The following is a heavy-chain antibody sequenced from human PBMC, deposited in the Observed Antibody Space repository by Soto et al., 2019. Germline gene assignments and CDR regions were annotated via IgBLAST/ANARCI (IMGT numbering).Heavy chain of an antibody. Sequence: ASVKVSCKASGYTFTNYATHWVRQAPGQRLEWMGWINAGNGKTKYSQNFQGRVTITRDTSASTAYMELSSLRSEDTAVYYCANNGDYYYYGMDVWGQGTTVTVSS. CDR2: INAGNGKT. CDR3: ANNGDYYYYGMDV. V-gene: IGHV1-3*01. CDR1: GYTFTNYA. D-gene: IGHD4-17*01. J-gene: IGHJ6*02.